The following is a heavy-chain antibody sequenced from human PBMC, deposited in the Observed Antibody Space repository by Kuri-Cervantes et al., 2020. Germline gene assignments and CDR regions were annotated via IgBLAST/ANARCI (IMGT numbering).Heavy chain of an antibody. Sequence: SLKISCVASGFTFDGHAMHWVRQVPGKGLEWVSGINWKSDNIGYADSVKGRFTISRDNSKNSLYLQMNSLRAEDTALYYCAKDHGRKSNRYQKFDYWGQGILVTVSS. V-gene: IGHV3-9*01. J-gene: IGHJ4*02. CDR1: GFTFDGHA. CDR3: AKDHGRKSNRYQKFDY. CDR2: INWKSDNI. D-gene: IGHD1-14*01.